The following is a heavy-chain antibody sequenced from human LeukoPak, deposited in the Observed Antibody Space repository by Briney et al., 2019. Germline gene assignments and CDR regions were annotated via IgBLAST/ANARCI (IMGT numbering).Heavy chain of an antibody. CDR3: AREGYSGSGGYNWFDP. V-gene: IGHV4-30-4*01. CDR1: GDSLSSGDYY. CDR2: IYYSGST. J-gene: IGHJ5*02. D-gene: IGHD5-12*01. Sequence: PSETLSLTCTVSGDSLSSGDYYWSWFRQPPGKGLEWIGYIYYSGSTYYNPSLKSRVTISVDTSKNQFSLKLSSVTAADTAVYYCAREGYSGSGGYNWFDPWGQGTLVTVSS.